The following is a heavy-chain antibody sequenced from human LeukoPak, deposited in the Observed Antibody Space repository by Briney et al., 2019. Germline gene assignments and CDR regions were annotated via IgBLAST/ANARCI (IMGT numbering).Heavy chain of an antibody. Sequence: GGSLRLSCAASGFTFDDYAMHWVRQVPGEGLEWVSLISGDGSRTNYADSVKGRFTISRDNSKNSLYLEMNSLRTDDTALYYCATDIRYCSSASCYDAFDIWGQGTMVTVSS. D-gene: IGHD2-2*01. V-gene: IGHV3-43*02. CDR1: GFTFDDYA. CDR3: ATDIRYCSSASCYDAFDI. CDR2: ISGDGSRT. J-gene: IGHJ3*02.